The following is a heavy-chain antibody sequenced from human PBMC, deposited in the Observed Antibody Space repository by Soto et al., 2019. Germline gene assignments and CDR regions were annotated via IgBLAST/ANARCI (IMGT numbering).Heavy chain of an antibody. CDR2: IYYSGST. CDR3: ARVQSYGDFDY. V-gene: IGHV4-59*01. Sequence: ETLSLTGTGSVGSIRSYYWSWIRQPPGKGLEWIGYIYYSGSTNYNPSLKSRVTISVDTSKNQFSLKLSSVTAADTAVYYCARVQSYGDFDYWGQGTLVTVSS. D-gene: IGHD3-10*01. CDR1: VGSIRSYY. J-gene: IGHJ4*02.